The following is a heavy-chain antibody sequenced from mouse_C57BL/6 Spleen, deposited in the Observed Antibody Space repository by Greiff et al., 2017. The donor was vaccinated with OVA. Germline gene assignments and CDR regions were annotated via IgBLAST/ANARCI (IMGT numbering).Heavy chain of an antibody. CDR1: GYTFTSYW. V-gene: IGHV1-59*01. Sequence: VQLQQPGAELVRPGTSVKLSCKASGYTFTSYWMHWVKQRPGQGLEWIGVIDPSDSYTNYNQKFKGKATLTVDTSSSTAYMQLSSLTSADSAVYYCARGGYYVEDYAMDYWGQGTSVTVSS. CDR3: ARGGYYVEDYAMDY. D-gene: IGHD2-3*01. J-gene: IGHJ4*01. CDR2: IDPSDSYT.